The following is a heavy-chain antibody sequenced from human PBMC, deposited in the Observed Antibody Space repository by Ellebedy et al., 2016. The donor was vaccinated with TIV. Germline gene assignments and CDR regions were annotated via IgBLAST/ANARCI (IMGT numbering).Heavy chain of an antibody. CDR3: AKDHFAANSRWDAFDV. D-gene: IGHD4/OR15-4a*01. V-gene: IGHV3-23*01. CDR1: GFTLSSRV. Sequence: GESLKISXAASGFTLSSRVMTWVRQAPGKGLEWVSSITASGGFTPYADSVKGRFTISRDNSKNTLYLQMNSLRAEDTAVYYCAKDHFAANSRWDAFDVWGQGTMVTVSS. J-gene: IGHJ3*01. CDR2: ITASGGFT.